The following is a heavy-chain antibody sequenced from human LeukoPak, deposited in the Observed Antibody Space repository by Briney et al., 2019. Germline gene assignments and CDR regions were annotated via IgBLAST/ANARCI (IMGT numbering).Heavy chain of an antibody. CDR2: ISGSGGST. J-gene: IGHJ4*02. D-gene: IGHD2-2*01. Sequence: PGGSLRLSCAASGFTFSSYAMSWVRQAPGKGLEWVSAISGSGGSTYYADSVKGRFTISRDNSKNTLYLQMNSLRAEVTAVYYCAKDEGDIVVVPAADHPFDYWGQGTLVTVSS. V-gene: IGHV3-23*01. CDR3: AKDEGDIVVVPAADHPFDY. CDR1: GFTFSSYA.